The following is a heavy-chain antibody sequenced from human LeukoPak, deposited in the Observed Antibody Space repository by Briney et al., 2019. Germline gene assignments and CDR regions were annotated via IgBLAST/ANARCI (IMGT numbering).Heavy chain of an antibody. Sequence: KPGGSLRLSCTASGFTFGDYAMSWVRQAPGKGLEWVGFIRSKAYGGTTEYAASVKGRFTISRDDSKSIAYLQMNSLKTEDTAVYYCTRDGVPAAKYWGQGTLVTVSS. D-gene: IGHD2-2*01. CDR2: IRSKAYGGTT. V-gene: IGHV3-49*04. CDR1: GFTFGDYA. J-gene: IGHJ4*02. CDR3: TRDGVPAAKY.